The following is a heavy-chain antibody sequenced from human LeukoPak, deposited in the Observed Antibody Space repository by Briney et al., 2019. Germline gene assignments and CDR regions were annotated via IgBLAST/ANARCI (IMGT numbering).Heavy chain of an antibody. V-gene: IGHV3-11*01. CDR1: GFTFSDYY. CDR3: ARAGNLNYYYGMDV. D-gene: IGHD6-13*01. CDR2: ISSSGSTI. J-gene: IGHJ6*02. Sequence: GGSLRLSCAASGFTFSDYYMSWIRQAPGKGLEWASYISSSGSTIYYADSVKGRFTISRDNAKNSLYLQMNSLRAEDTAVYYCARAGNLNYYYGMDVWGQGTTVTVSS.